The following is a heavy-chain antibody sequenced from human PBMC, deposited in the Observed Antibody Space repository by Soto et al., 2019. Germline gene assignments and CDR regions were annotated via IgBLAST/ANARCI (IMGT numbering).Heavy chain of an antibody. Sequence: QVQLVQSGAEVKKPGSSVKVSCKASGGTFSSYAISWVRQAPGQGLEWMGGIIPIFGTANYAQKFQGRVTITADESTSKAYMELSSLRSEDTAVYYCARDREMATIKGFNYWGQGTLVTVSS. D-gene: IGHD5-12*01. CDR2: IIPIFGTA. CDR3: ARDREMATIKGFNY. V-gene: IGHV1-69*01. J-gene: IGHJ4*02. CDR1: GGTFSSYA.